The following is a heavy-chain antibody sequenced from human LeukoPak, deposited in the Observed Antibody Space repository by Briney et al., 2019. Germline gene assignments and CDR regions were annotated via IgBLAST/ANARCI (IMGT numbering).Heavy chain of an antibody. J-gene: IGHJ6*02. CDR2: IKQDGSEK. CDR3: ARDALYDYGDNNYYYYYGMDV. CDR1: GFTFSSYW. D-gene: IGHD4-17*01. V-gene: IGHV3-7*01. Sequence: HGGSLRLSCAASGFTFSSYWMSWVRPAPGKGLEWVANIKQDGSEKYYVDSVKGRFTISRDNAKNSLYLQMNSLRAEDTAVYYCARDALYDYGDNNYYYYYGMDVWGQGTTVTVSS.